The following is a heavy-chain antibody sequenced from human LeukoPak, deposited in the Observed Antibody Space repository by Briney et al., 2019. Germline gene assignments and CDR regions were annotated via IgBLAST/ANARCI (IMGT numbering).Heavy chain of an antibody. J-gene: IGHJ3*02. CDR1: GFTFSDNY. V-gene: IGHV3-7*01. CDR3: ARDRSRYFAWTIPDAFDI. D-gene: IGHD3-9*01. Sequence: PGGSLRLSCAASGFTFSDNYMSWVRQAPGKGLEWVANIKQDGSEKYYVDSVKGRFTISRDNAKNSLYLQMNSLRAEDTAVYYCARDRSRYFAWTIPDAFDIWGQGTMVTVSS. CDR2: IKQDGSEK.